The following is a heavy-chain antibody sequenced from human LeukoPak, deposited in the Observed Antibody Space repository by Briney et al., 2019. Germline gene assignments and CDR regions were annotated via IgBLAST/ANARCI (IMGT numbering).Heavy chain of an antibody. CDR3: ARSAPTAYYGSGRGIGFDP. Sequence: GESLKISCKGSGYSFTSYWIGWVRQMPGKGLEWMGIIYPGDSDTRYSPSFQGQVTISADKSISTAYLQWSGLKASDTAMYYCARSAPTAYYGSGRGIGFDPWGQGTLVTVSS. J-gene: IGHJ5*02. V-gene: IGHV5-51*01. CDR2: IYPGDSDT. D-gene: IGHD3-10*01. CDR1: GYSFTSYW.